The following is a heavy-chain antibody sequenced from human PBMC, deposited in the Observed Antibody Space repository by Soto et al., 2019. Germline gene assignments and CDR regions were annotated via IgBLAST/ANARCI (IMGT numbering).Heavy chain of an antibody. J-gene: IGHJ2*01. V-gene: IGHV3-23*01. Sequence: EVQLLESGGGLVQPGGSLRLSCAASGFTFSSYAMSWVRQAPGKGLEWVSAISSSSCSTYYSDSVKGRFTISRDNSKNTLYLPMTSLRAEDTAVYSCAKAATVTTSAWYFDLWGRGTLITVSS. D-gene: IGHD4-17*01. CDR3: AKAATVTTSAWYFDL. CDR2: ISSSSCST. CDR1: GFTFSSYA.